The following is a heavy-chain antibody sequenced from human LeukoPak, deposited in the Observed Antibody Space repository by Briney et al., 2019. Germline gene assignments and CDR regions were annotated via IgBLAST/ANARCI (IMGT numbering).Heavy chain of an antibody. D-gene: IGHD3-22*01. CDR1: GYTVTELS. CDR2: INPNSGGT. CDR3: ARGYYYDSSGYYVYAFDI. Sequence: ASVKVSCKVSGYTVTELSMHWVRQAPGQGLKWMGWINPNSGGTNYAQKFQGRVTMTRDTSISTAYMELSRLRSDDTAIYYCARGYYYDSSGYYVYAFDIWGQGTMVTVSS. V-gene: IGHV1-2*02. J-gene: IGHJ3*02.